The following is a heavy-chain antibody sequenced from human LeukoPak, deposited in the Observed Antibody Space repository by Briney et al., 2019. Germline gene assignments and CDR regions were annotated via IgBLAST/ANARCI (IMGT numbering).Heavy chain of an antibody. CDR2: ISYDGSNK. D-gene: IGHD3-10*02. Sequence: GGSLRLSCAASGFTFSSYAMHWVRQAPGKGLEWVAVISYDGSNKYYADSVKGRFTISRDNSKNTLYLQTNSLRSEDTAVYYCARDYVSRGYYYYMDVWGKGTTVTVSS. CDR3: ARDYVSRGYYYYMDV. J-gene: IGHJ6*03. V-gene: IGHV3-30-3*01. CDR1: GFTFSSYA.